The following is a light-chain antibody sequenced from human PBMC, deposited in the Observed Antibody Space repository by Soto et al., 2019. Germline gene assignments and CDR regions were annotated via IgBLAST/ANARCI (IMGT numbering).Light chain of an antibody. CDR3: QQYNAYPQK. J-gene: IGKJ1*01. CDR1: QSISGW. CDR2: DTS. Sequence: DIQLTQFPSTLSASVGDRVTITCRASQSISGWVAWYQQKQGKAPILLMYDTSSLKNGVPSRFSGSGSGTEFTITIISLQPDDFSTYYCQQYNAYPQKFGPGTKVEIK. V-gene: IGKV1-5*01.